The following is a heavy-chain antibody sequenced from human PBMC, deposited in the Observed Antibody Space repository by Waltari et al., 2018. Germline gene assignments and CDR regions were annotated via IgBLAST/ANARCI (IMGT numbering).Heavy chain of an antibody. J-gene: IGHJ4*02. CDR3: ARDKRQLAFDY. V-gene: IGHV3-33*01. Sequence: QVQLVESGGGVVQPGRSLRLSCAASGFPFSSSGMHWVRQAPGKGLEWVAVIWYDGSNKYYADSVKGRFTISRDNSKNTLYLQMNSLRAEDTAVYYCARDKRQLAFDYWGQGTLVTVSS. CDR1: GFPFSSSG. CDR2: IWYDGSNK. D-gene: IGHD6-6*01.